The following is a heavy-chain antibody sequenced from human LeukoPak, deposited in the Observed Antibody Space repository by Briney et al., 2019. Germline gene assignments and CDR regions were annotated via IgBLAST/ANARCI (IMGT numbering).Heavy chain of an antibody. CDR1: GGSISSYC. J-gene: IGHJ4*02. Sequence: SETLSLTCTVSGGSISSYCWSWIRQPPGKGLEWIGYIYYSGSTNYNPSLKSRVTISVDTSKNQFSLKLSSVTAADTAVYYCARDGTYYGSGSYDYWGQGTLVTVSS. CDR3: ARDGTYYGSGSYDY. CDR2: IYYSGST. V-gene: IGHV4-59*01. D-gene: IGHD3-10*01.